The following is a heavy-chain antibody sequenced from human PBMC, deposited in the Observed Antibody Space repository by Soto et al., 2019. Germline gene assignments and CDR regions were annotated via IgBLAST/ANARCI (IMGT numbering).Heavy chain of an antibody. CDR3: ARLGGIAVAGINFDY. CDR1: GGSISSSSYY. Sequence: QLQLQESGPGLVKPSETLSLTCTVSGGSISSSSYYWGWIRQPPGKGLEWIGSIYYSGSTYYNPSLKSRVTISVDTSKNQFSLKLSSVTAADTAVYYCARLGGIAVAGINFDYWGQGTLVTVSS. D-gene: IGHD6-19*01. V-gene: IGHV4-39*01. J-gene: IGHJ4*02. CDR2: IYYSGST.